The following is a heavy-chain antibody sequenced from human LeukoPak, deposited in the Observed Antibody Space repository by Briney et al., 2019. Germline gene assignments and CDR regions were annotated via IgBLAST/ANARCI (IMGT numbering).Heavy chain of an antibody. V-gene: IGHV3-66*01. CDR3: AGGLRSSGWSLFDY. CDR1: GFTVSSNC. CDR2: IYSGGST. Sequence: GGSLRLSCAASGFTVSSNCMSWVRQAPGKGLEWVSVIYSGGSTYYADSVKGRFTISRDNSKNTLYLQMNSLRAEDTAVYYCAGGLRSSGWSLFDYWGQGTLVTVSS. J-gene: IGHJ4*02. D-gene: IGHD6-19*01.